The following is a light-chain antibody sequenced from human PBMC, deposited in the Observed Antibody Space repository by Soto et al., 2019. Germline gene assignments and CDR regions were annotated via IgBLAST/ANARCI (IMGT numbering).Light chain of an antibody. Sequence: EIVLTQSPGTLSLSPGERGTLSCRASQTVSGSYVAWYQQKPGQAPRLLIYGASSRATGIPDRFSGSGSGTDFTLTISSLQPDDFATYYCQHYNSYGTFGQGTKVDIK. CDR1: QTVSGSY. CDR2: GAS. CDR3: QHYNSYGT. V-gene: IGKV3-20*01. J-gene: IGKJ1*01.